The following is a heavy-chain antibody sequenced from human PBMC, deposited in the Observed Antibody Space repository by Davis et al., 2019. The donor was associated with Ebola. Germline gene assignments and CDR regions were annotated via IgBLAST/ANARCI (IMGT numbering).Heavy chain of an antibody. V-gene: IGHV3-48*02. CDR1: GFTFSTYT. J-gene: IGHJ4*02. CDR3: ARGRGNYAIDY. D-gene: IGHD1-7*01. CDR2: ITSSGSTI. Sequence: GESLKISCTSSGFTFSTYTMNWVRQAPGKGLEWLSYITSSGSTIYYADSVKGRFTISRDNAKSSLYLQMNSLRDEDTAVYYCARGRGNYAIDYWGQGTLVIVSS.